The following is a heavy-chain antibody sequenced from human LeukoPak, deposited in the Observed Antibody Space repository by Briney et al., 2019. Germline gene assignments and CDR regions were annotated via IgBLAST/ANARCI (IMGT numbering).Heavy chain of an antibody. CDR2: ISSSGTTI. D-gene: IGHD4-17*01. Sequence: GGSLRLSCAPSGFTFSDYYVSWIRQAPGKGLEWLSYISSSGTTIYYADSVKGRFTISRDNAKNSLYLQMNSLRVEDTAVYYCASRRTVTSTDFHAFDIWGQGTVVTVS. CDR1: GFTFSDYY. V-gene: IGHV3-11*01. CDR3: ASRRTVTSTDFHAFDI. J-gene: IGHJ3*02.